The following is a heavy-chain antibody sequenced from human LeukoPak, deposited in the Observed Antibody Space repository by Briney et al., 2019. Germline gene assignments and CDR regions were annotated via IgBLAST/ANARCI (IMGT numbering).Heavy chain of an antibody. V-gene: IGHV4-38-2*01. Sequence: PWETLSLNCAVSGYSISSGYYWGWIRQPPGKGLEWIGNIYHSSNTYYSPSLKSRVTISVDMSKNHFSLKLSSMTAADTAVYYCAAIAVAGQFDFWGQGILVTVSS. D-gene: IGHD6-19*01. CDR2: IYHSSNT. CDR3: AAIAVAGQFDF. J-gene: IGHJ4*02. CDR1: GYSISSGYY.